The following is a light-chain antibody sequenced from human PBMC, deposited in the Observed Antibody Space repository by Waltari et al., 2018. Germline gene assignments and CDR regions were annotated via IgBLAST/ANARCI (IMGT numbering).Light chain of an antibody. CDR2: GAS. CDR1: QSVSSY. V-gene: IGKV3-11*01. CDR3: HQRSNWPIT. J-gene: IGKJ5*01. Sequence: DIVLTQSPATLSLSQGDRATLSCRASQSVSSYLVWYQQKPGQTPRLLIYGASNRATGIPARFRGSGSGTDFTLTISSLESEDFAVYYCHQRSNWPITFGQGTRLEIK.